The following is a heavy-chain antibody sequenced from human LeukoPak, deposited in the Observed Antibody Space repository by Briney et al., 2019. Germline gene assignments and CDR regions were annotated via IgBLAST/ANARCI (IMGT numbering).Heavy chain of an antibody. CDR3: ARGQWLPVFDF. CDR1: GVSISSYY. V-gene: IGHV4-4*07. D-gene: IGHD3-22*01. Sequence: PSETLSLTCTVSGVSISSYYWSWIRQPAGKGLEWIGRIYTSGSTNYNPSLKSRVTISVDTSKNHFSLKLSSVTAADTAVYYCARGQWLPVFDFWGQGTLVTVSS. CDR2: IYTSGST. J-gene: IGHJ4*02.